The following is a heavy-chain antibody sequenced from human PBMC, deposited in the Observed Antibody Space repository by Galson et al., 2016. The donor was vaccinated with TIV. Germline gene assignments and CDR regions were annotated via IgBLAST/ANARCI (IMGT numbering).Heavy chain of an antibody. D-gene: IGHD3-3*01. CDR1: GYTFTKYA. CDR2: VSGGSGNT. CDR3: ARFCSGESCSSVNGFDI. J-gene: IGHJ3*02. Sequence: SVKVSCKASGYTFTKYALHWLRQAPGQRLEWTGWVSGGSGNTKYSQKFQGKVSLTRDSSANTAYMALSSLRSEDTAVYYCARFCSGESCSSVNGFDIWGQRTKVFVSS. V-gene: IGHV1-3*01.